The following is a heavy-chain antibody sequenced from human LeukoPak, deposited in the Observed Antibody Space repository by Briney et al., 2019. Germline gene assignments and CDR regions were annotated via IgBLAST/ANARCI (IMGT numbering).Heavy chain of an antibody. J-gene: IGHJ4*02. CDR2: IYPGDSDT. CDR1: GYSFTSYW. D-gene: IGHD6-19*01. CDR3: ARPKAVAGTDTSFDY. Sequence: PGASLKISCKGSGYSFTSYWIGWVRQLPGKGLEWMGIIYPGDSDTRYSPSFQGQVTISADKSISTAYLQWSSLKASDTAMYYCARPKAVAGTDTSFDYWGQGTLVTVSS. V-gene: IGHV5-51*01.